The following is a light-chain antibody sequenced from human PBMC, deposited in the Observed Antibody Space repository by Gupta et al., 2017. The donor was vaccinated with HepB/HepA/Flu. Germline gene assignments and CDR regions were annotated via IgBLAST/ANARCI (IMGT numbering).Light chain of an antibody. CDR1: QNIDTY. J-gene: IGKJ4*01. CDR2: WAS. CDR3: QQYRACPT. Sequence: DIQMTQSPSTLSVYVGDTVTITCRASQNIDTYLAWYHQKPGKAPKLLIHWASYLQSGVSSRFSGSGSGTEFILTISSLRTDDLGTYYCQQYRACPTFGGGTRVEI. V-gene: IGKV1-5*03.